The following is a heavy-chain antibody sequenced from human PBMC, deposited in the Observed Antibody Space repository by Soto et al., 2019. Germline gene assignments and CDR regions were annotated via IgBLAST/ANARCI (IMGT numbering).Heavy chain of an antibody. D-gene: IGHD2-2*02. J-gene: IGHJ6*02. CDR1: GGTFSSYA. Sequence: QVQLVQSGAEVKKPGSSVKVSCKASGGTFSSYAISWVRQAPGQGLEWKGGIIPIFGTANYAQKFQGRVTITADESTSTAYMELSSLRSEDTAVYYCARGRGYCSSTSCYIYYYYGMDVWGQGTTVTVSS. CDR3: ARGRGYCSSTSCYIYYYYGMDV. V-gene: IGHV1-69*01. CDR2: IIPIFGTA.